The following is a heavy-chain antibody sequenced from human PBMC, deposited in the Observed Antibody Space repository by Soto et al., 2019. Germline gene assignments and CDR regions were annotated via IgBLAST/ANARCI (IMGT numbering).Heavy chain of an antibody. CDR1: GYTFTSYG. CDR2: INAANGDT. CDR3: VRRHVSATGIDWFDP. D-gene: IGHD6-13*01. V-gene: IGHV1-3*01. Sequence: ASVKVSCKASGYTFTSYGIHWLRQAPGQRLEWMGWINAANGDTKYSPKFQGRVTITRDTSASTAYMELSSLRSEDTAVYYCVRRHVSATGIDWFDPWGQGTLVTVSS. J-gene: IGHJ5*02.